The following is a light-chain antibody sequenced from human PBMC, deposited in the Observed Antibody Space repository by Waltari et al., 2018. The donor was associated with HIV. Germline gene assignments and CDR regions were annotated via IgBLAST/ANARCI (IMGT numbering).Light chain of an antibody. V-gene: IGLV2-23*01. Sequence: QSALTQPASVSGSPGQSITISCTGTSSDAGSSNLVSWYQQHPGKAPKVMIYEGSKRPSGVSNRFSGSKSGNTASLTISGLQAEDEADYYCCSYTGSSTRRPYVFGTGTKVTVL. J-gene: IGLJ1*01. CDR1: SSDAGSSNL. CDR3: CSYTGSSTRRPYV. CDR2: EGS.